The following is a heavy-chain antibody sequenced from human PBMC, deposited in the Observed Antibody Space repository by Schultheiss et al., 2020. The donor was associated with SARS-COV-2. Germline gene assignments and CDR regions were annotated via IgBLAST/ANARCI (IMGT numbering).Heavy chain of an antibody. CDR1: GFTLSTSGMR. Sequence: SGPTLVKPTLTLTLTCTFSGFTLSTSGMRVSWIRQPPGKALEWLARIDWDDDKFYSTSLKTRLTISKDTSKNQVVLTMTNMDPVDTATYYCAREYYDILTGYLGMDVWGQETTFTGAS. V-gene: IGHV2-70*04. D-gene: IGHD3-9*01. CDR2: IDWDDDK. CDR3: AREYYDILTGYLGMDV. J-gene: IGHJ6*02.